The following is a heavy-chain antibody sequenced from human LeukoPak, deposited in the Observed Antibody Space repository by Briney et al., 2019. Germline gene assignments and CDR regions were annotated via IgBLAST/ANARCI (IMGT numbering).Heavy chain of an antibody. J-gene: IGHJ4*02. CDR2: IYYSGST. CDR3: ARSLVSWTSHYFFDY. CDR1: GGSISSSSYY. Sequence: SETLSLTCTVSGGSISSSSYYWGWIRQPPGKGLEWIGSIYYSGSTYYNPSLKSRVTISVDTSKNQFSLKLSSVTAADTAVYYCARSLVSWTSHYFFDYWGQGTLVTVSS. D-gene: IGHD6-13*01. V-gene: IGHV4-39*01.